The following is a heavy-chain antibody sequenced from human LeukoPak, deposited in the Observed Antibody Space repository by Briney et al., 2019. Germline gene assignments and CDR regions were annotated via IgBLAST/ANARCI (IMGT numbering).Heavy chain of an antibody. CDR3: ASRTWGISTFDI. CDR1: GFIFDNYG. CDR2: INWNGGST. J-gene: IGHJ3*02. Sequence: PGGSLRLSCAASGFIFDNYGMNWVRQAPGKGLEWVSGINWNGGSTAYADSVKGRSTISRDNAKNSLFLQMNSLRAEDTALYYCASRTWGISTFDIWGQGTMVTVSS. V-gene: IGHV3-20*04. D-gene: IGHD7-27*01.